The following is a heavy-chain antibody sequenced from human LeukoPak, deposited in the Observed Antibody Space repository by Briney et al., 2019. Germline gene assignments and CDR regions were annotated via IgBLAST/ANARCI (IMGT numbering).Heavy chain of an antibody. CDR1: GFTFSSYA. V-gene: IGHV3-30-3*01. CDR2: ISYDGSNK. J-gene: IGHJ6*02. Sequence: PGRSLRLSCAASGFTFSSYAMHWVRQAPGKGLEWVAVISYDGSNKYYADSVKDRFTISRDNSKNTLYLQMNSLRAEDTAVYYCARDRQGSMASGYYYYYGMDVWGQGTTVTVSS. CDR3: ARDRQGSMASGYYYYYGMDV. D-gene: IGHD5-24*01.